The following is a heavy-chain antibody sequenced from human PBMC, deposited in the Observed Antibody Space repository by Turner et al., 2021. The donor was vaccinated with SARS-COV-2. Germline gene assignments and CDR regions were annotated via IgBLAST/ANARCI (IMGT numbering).Heavy chain of an antibody. J-gene: IGHJ4*02. D-gene: IGHD1-20*01. CDR2: IAYDGSNE. Sequence: QVQLVESGGGVVQPAGSLRHSCAAYGFTFSSYLMHWVRQAPGKGMEWVSVIAYDGSNEYSADSVKGRFTITRDNSKNTLYLQMNSLRVEDADVYYCARDSITGTTVNPFDYWGQGTLVTVSS. V-gene: IGHV3-30-3*01. CDR1: GFTFSSYL. CDR3: ARDSITGTTVNPFDY.